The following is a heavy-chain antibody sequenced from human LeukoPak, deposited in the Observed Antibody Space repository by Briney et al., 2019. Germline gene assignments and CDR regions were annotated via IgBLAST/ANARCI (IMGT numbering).Heavy chain of an antibody. J-gene: IGHJ5*02. CDR3: ARVKRYCSNTSCYYNWFDP. V-gene: IGHV5-51*01. CDR1: GYSFTSYW. CDR2: IYPGDSDT. Sequence: GESLKISCQGSGYSFTSYWIGWVRQMPGKGLEWMGIIYPGDSDTRYSPSFQGQVTISADKSISTAYLQWSSLKASDTAMYYCARVKRYCSNTSCYYNWFDPWGQGTLVTVSS. D-gene: IGHD2-2*01.